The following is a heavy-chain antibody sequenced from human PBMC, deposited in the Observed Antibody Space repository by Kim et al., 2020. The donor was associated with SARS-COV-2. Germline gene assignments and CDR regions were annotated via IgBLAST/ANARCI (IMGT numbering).Heavy chain of an antibody. V-gene: IGHV4-61*01. CDR3: AREAEHYYYYGMDV. CDR2: IYYSGST. CDR1: GGSVSSGSYY. Sequence: SETLSLTCTVSGGSVSSGSYYWSWIRQPPGKGLEWIGYIYYSGSTNYNPSLKSRVTISVDTSKNQFSLKLSSVTAADTAVYYCAREAEHYYYYGMDVWGQGTTVTVSS. D-gene: IGHD6-13*01. J-gene: IGHJ6*02.